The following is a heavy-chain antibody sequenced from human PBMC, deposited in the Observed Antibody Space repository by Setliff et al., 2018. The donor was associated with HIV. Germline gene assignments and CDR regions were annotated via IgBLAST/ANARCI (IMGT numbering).Heavy chain of an antibody. V-gene: IGHV4-61*02. Sequence: KPSETLSLTCAVSGGSISSGDYYWSWIRRPAGKGLEWIGRSQASGSTNYNPSLKSRLTISVDPSKNQLSLNLNSVTAADTAVYYCARGRDGELFTKEGNYYYYMDVWGKGTTVTVSS. CDR3: ARGRDGELFTKEGNYYYYMDV. J-gene: IGHJ6*03. CDR1: GGSISSGDYY. D-gene: IGHD3-10*01. CDR2: SQASGST.